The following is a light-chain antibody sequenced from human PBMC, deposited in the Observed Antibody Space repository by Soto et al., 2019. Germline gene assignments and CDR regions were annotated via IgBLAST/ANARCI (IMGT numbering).Light chain of an antibody. CDR3: ASWDDMLSGPV. V-gene: IGLV1-44*01. CDR1: SSNIGSNT. J-gene: IGLJ2*01. CDR2: RTD. Sequence: QSVLTQPPSASGTPGQRVTISCSGSSSNIGSNTVNWYQQLPGTAPKLLIYRTDHRPSGVPDRFSGSKSGTSASLAISGLQSEDESYYYCASWDDMLSGPVLGGGTKVTVL.